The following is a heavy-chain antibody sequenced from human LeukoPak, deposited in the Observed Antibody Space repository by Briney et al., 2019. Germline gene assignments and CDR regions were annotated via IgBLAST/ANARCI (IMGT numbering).Heavy chain of an antibody. D-gene: IGHD3-3*01. CDR3: ARSLWNNCVGY. CDR2: INGGGTTI. J-gene: IGHJ4*02. Sequence: GRSLRLSCAASGFTFSSYSMNWVRRAPGKGLEWLSYINGGGTTIYYADSVKGGFTISRDNAKNSLYLQMNSLRDEDTGVYYCARSLWNNCVGYWSQGTLVTVSS. V-gene: IGHV3-48*02. CDR1: GFTFSSYS.